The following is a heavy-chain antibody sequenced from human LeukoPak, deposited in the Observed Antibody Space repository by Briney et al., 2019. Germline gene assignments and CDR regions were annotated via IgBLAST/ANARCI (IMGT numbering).Heavy chain of an antibody. CDR3: ARRRWLQEIDY. Sequence: SETLSLTCSVSGDSINSSRHYWDWIRQPPGKGLEWIGNFYYRGNTDYNPSRKSRFTISVDPSKNQFSLKLTSVTAADPAVYYCARRRWLQEIDYWGQGTLVTVSS. V-gene: IGHV4-39*01. J-gene: IGHJ4*02. CDR2: FYYRGNT. CDR1: GDSINSSRHY. D-gene: IGHD5-24*01.